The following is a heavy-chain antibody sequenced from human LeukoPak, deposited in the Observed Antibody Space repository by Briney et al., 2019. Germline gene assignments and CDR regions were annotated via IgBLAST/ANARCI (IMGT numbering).Heavy chain of an antibody. CDR3: ARVPRYSSAFDY. D-gene: IGHD6-25*01. V-gene: IGHV4-34*01. Sequence: SETLSLTCAVYGGSFSGYYWSWIRQPPGKGLEWIGEINHSGSTNYNPSLKSRVTISVDTSKNQFSLKLSSVTAEDTAVYYCARVPRYSSAFDYWGQGTLVTVSS. J-gene: IGHJ4*02. CDR2: INHSGST. CDR1: GGSFSGYY.